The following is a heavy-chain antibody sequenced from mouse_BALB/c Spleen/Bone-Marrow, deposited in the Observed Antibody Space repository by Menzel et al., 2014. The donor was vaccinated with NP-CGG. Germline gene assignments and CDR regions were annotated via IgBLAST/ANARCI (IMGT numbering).Heavy chain of an antibody. CDR2: IYPGDGDT. J-gene: IGHJ2*01. CDR3: TRSTATFDY. D-gene: IGHD1-2*01. CDR1: GYAFSAYW. V-gene: IGHV1-80*01. Sequence: QVQLKESGAELVRPGSSVKTFCKASGYAFSAYWMNWVKQRPGQGLEWIGQIYPGDGDTNYNGKFKGKATLTADKSSSTAYMQLSSLTSEDSAVYFCTRSTATFDYWGQGTTLTVSS.